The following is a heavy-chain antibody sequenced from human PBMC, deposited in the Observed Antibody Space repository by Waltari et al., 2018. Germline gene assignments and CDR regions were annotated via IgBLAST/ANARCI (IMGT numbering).Heavy chain of an antibody. D-gene: IGHD1-26*01. V-gene: IGHV4-34*01. CDR3: ARSEWGYGMDV. CDR2: RNHGGVT. CDR1: GGSFSGYH. Sequence: QVQLQQWGAGLLKPSETLSLTCAVYGGSFSGYHWTWIRQAPGKGLEWIGERNHGGVTNYNPSLESRITISLDTSKNQFSLNLSSVTAVDTAEYFCARSEWGYGMDVWGQGTTVTVSS. J-gene: IGHJ6*02.